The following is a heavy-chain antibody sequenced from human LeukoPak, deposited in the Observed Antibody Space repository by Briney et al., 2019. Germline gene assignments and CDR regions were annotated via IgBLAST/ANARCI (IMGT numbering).Heavy chain of an antibody. Sequence: GGSLRLSCAASGFTVSSIYMTWVRQAPGKGLEWVAVISYDGSNKYYADSVKGRFTISRDNSKNTLYLQMNSLRAEDTAVYYCAKDGLKLMDTAMVFDYWGQGTLVTVSS. D-gene: IGHD5-18*01. V-gene: IGHV3-30*18. CDR2: ISYDGSNK. CDR1: GFTVSSIY. J-gene: IGHJ4*02. CDR3: AKDGLKLMDTAMVFDY.